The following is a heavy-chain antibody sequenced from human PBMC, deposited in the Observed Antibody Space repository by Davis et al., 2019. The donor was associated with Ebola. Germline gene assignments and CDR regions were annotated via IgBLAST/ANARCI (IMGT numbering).Heavy chain of an antibody. D-gene: IGHD4-17*01. CDR1: GFTFSTFSTYS. J-gene: IGHJ6*02. CDR3: ARANYGDGYYFYGMDV. CDR2: ISSSSTYI. V-gene: IGHV3-21*01. Sequence: PGGSLRLSCAASGFTFSTFSTYSMNWVRQAPGKGLEWVSCISSSSTYIYYGDSVKGRFTISRDNAKNSLYLQMNSPRADDTAVYYCARANYGDGYYFYGMDVWGQGTTVTVSS.